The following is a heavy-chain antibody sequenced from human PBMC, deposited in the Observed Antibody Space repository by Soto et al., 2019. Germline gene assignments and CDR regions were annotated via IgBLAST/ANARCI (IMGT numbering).Heavy chain of an antibody. D-gene: IGHD4-4*01. V-gene: IGHV4-59*01. CDR3: ARDHRYSNGPTYNYYGMDV. CDR2: IHYSGST. Sequence: SETLSLTCTVSGGSISSYYWSWIRQPPGKGLEWIGYIHYSGSTNYNPSLKSRGTLSVDTSKNQFSLKVSSVTAADTAVYSCARDHRYSNGPTYNYYGMDVWGQGTTVTVSS. J-gene: IGHJ6*02. CDR1: GGSISSYY.